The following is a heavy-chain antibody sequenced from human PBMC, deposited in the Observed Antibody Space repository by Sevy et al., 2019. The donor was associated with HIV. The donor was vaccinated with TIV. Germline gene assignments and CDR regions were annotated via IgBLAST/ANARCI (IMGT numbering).Heavy chain of an antibody. CDR2: IAGYNDDT. Sequence: ASVKVSCKASGYIFTSYHITWVRQAPGQGLEWMGWIAGYNDDTNYAQNFQGRVSMATDTSKNVAYMELRSLTSDDTAVYYCDRGRATNVGSYYFDHWAQGTLVTVSS. D-gene: IGHD6-13*01. CDR3: DRGRATNVGSYYFDH. CDR1: GYIFTSYH. V-gene: IGHV1-18*01. J-gene: IGHJ4*02.